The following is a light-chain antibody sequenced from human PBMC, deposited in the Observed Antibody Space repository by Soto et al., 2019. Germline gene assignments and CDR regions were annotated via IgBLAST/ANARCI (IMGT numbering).Light chain of an antibody. CDR1: QRVSSN. CDR3: QQYDNLPIT. J-gene: IGKJ5*01. V-gene: IGKV3-15*01. Sequence: ERVMTQSPATLSVSPGERATLSCRASQRVSSNLAWYQQKPGQAPRLFIYGASTRATAIPPRFSGSGSGTEFTLTISSLQSEDFAVYYRQQYDNLPITFGQGTRLEIK. CDR2: GAS.